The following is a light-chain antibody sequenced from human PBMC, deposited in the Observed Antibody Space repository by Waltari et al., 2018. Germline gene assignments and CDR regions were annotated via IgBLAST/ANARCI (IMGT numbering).Light chain of an antibody. Sequence: ERATPSCRASQSVSRALAWYQQKPGQAPRLLIYGASSRATGIPDRFSGSGSGTDFSLTISRLEPEDFAVYYCQEYVTLPATFGQGTKVEI. V-gene: IGKV3-20*01. CDR1: QSVSRA. J-gene: IGKJ1*01. CDR2: GAS. CDR3: QEYVTLPAT.